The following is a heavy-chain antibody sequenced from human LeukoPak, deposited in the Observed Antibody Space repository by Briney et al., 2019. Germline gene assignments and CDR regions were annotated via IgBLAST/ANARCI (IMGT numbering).Heavy chain of an antibody. J-gene: IGHJ6*02. D-gene: IGHD2-21*01. CDR2: IFHSGST. V-gene: IGHV4-59*01. CDR1: GGSISSYY. Sequence: SETLSLTCTVSGGSISSYYWSWIRQPPGKGLEWIGHIFHSGSTNYNPSLKSRVTISVDTSKNQFSLKLSSVTAADTAMYYCARITFVVEGYGMDVWGQGTTVTVSS. CDR3: ARITFVVEGYGMDV.